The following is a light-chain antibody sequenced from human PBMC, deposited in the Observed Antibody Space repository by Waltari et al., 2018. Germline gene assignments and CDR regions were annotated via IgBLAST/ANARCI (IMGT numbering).Light chain of an antibody. CDR3: QQRTDWPPLT. CDR1: QSVGTY. V-gene: IGKV3-11*01. J-gene: IGKJ4*01. Sequence: EIVLTQSPATLSLSPGERATLSCRASQSVGTYLAWCQQQPGQAPRLLISDASYRASGIPARVRGSGSGTDFTLTISSLEPEDFAIYYCQQRTDWPPLTFVGGTKVEIK. CDR2: DAS.